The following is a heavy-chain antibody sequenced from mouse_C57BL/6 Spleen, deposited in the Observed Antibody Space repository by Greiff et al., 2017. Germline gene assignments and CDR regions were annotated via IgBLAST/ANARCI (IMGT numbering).Heavy chain of an antibody. J-gene: IGHJ4*01. D-gene: IGHD2-5*01. Sequence: VQRVESGAELVKPGASVKISCKASGYAFSSYWMNWVKQRPGKGLEWIGQIYPGDGDTNYNGKFKGKATLTADKSSSTAYMQLSSLTSEDSAVYFCVSNYDYAMDYWGQGTSVTVSS. CDR1: GYAFSSYW. CDR2: IYPGDGDT. CDR3: VSNYDYAMDY. V-gene: IGHV1-80*01.